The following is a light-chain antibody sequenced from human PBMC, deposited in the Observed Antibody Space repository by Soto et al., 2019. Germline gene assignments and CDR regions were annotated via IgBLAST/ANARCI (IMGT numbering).Light chain of an antibody. V-gene: IGKV3-20*01. CDR3: QQYGDSPQT. CDR2: GAS. J-gene: IGKJ4*02. Sequence: IVLTQSPGTLSLSPGARPTLSCWASQSVGSSLSWYQQKPGQAPRLLFYGASNRATGIPDRFSGSGFGTDFTLTITRLEPEDFAVYYCQQYGDSPQTFGGGTKVDIK. CDR1: QSVGSS.